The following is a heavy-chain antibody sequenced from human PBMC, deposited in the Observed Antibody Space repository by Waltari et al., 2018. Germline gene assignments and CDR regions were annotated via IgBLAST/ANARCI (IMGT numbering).Heavy chain of an antibody. CDR2: IYHSGST. CDR3: VRHVPYYYDSSGYFDY. CDR1: GYSISSGYY. D-gene: IGHD3-22*01. Sequence: QVQLQESGPGLVKPSETLSLTCAVSGYSISSGYYWGWIRQPPGKGLEWIGSIYHSGSTYYNPSLKSRVTISVDTSKNQFSLKLSSVTAADTAVYYCVRHVPYYYDSSGYFDYWGQGTLVTVSS. V-gene: IGHV4-38-2*01. J-gene: IGHJ4*02.